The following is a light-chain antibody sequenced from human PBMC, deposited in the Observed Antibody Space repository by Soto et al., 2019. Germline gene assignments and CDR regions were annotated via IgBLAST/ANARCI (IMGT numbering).Light chain of an antibody. J-gene: IGKJ3*01. CDR1: QGIANF. V-gene: IGKV1-9*01. Sequence: IQLTQSPSSLSASVGDRVTISCRASQGIANFLAWYQQKPGKAPRLLIYGASTLQSGVPSRFSGSGSGTDFTLTISSLQPEDFATDYCQQLNSFPIPFCPGNNVDIK. CDR2: GAS. CDR3: QQLNSFPIP.